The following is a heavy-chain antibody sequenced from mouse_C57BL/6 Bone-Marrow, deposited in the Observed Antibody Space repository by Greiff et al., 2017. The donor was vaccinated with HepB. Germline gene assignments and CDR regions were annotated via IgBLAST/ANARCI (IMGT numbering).Heavy chain of an antibody. CDR1: GFNIKNTY. CDR3: APDGYYSYWYFDV. V-gene: IGHV14-3*01. D-gene: IGHD2-3*01. CDR2: IDPANGNT. Sequence: VQLKESVAELARPGASVKLSCTASGFNIKNTYMHWVKQRPEQGLEWIGRIDPANGNTKYAPKFQGKATITADTSSNTAYLQLSSLTSEDTAIYYCAPDGYYSYWYFDVWGTGTTVTVSS. J-gene: IGHJ1*03.